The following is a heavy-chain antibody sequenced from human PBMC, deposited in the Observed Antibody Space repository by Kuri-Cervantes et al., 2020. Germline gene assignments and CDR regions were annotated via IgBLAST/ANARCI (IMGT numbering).Heavy chain of an antibody. CDR3: ARDLGWVDWWLGPFPYYYYGMDV. CDR1: GYTFTGYY. J-gene: IGHJ6*02. Sequence: ASVKVSCKASGYTFTGYYMHWVRQAPGQGLEWMGWINPNSGGTNYAQKFQGRVTMTRDTSISTAYMELSRLRSDDTAVYYCARDLGWVDWWLGPFPYYYYGMDVWGQGTTVTVSS. V-gene: IGHV1-2*02. CDR2: INPNSGGT. D-gene: IGHD6-19*01.